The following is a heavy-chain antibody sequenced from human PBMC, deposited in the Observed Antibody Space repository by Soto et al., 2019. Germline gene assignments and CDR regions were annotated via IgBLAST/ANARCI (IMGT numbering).Heavy chain of an antibody. CDR2: FDPDEAET. Sequence: QVQLVQSGAEVKKPGASVKVSCKVSGYTLNEVAMHWVRQAHGKGLEWLGGFDPDEAETIYAQHFQGRVTMTQDTATDTLNMELSSMRSEDTALYFCTPYPGDYNFDHLGQGTRVTVSS. V-gene: IGHV1-24*01. J-gene: IGHJ5*02. CDR3: TPYPGDYNFDH. D-gene: IGHD4-17*01. CDR1: GYTLNEVA.